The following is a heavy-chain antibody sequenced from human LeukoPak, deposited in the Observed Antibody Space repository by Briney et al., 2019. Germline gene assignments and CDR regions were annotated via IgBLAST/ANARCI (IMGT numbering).Heavy chain of an antibody. J-gene: IGHJ6*03. CDR3: ARRPYYYYYMDV. CDR2: IYDSGST. Sequence: SETLSLTCTVSGGSISIYYWSWIRQPPGKGLEWIGYIYDSGSTNYNPSLKSRVTISVDTSKNQFSLKLSSVTAADTAVYYCARRPYYYYYMDVWGKGTTVTISS. V-gene: IGHV4-59*01. CDR1: GGSISIYY.